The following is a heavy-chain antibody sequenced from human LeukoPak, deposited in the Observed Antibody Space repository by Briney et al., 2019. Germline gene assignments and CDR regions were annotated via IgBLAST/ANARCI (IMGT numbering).Heavy chain of an antibody. V-gene: IGHV3-33*06. CDR1: GFAFSTYG. CDR3: AKDGGGYCSNVFCSGSWFAS. CDR2: IWYGGSDA. D-gene: IGHD2-2*03. J-gene: IGHJ5*01. Sequence: GGSLRLSCAASGFAFSTYGLHWVRQAPGKGLEWVAVIWYGGSDAYYADSVKGRFTVSRDNSKNTVYLQLNSLRAEDTAVYYCAKDGGGYCSNVFCSGSWFASWGQEPWSPSPQ.